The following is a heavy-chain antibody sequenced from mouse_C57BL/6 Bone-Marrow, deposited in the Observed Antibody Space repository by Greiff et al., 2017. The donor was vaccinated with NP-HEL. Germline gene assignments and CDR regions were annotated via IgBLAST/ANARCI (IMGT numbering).Heavy chain of an antibody. J-gene: IGHJ3*01. CDR2: ISDGGSYT. D-gene: IGHD2-1*01. CDR3: ARDEEYGNLFAY. V-gene: IGHV5-4*01. Sequence: EVHLVESGGGLVKPGGSLKLSCAASGFTFSSYAMSWVRQTPEKRLEWVATISDGGSYTYYPDNVKGRFTISRDNAKNNLYLQMSHLKSEDTAMYYCARDEEYGNLFAYWGQGTLVTVSA. CDR1: GFTFSSYA.